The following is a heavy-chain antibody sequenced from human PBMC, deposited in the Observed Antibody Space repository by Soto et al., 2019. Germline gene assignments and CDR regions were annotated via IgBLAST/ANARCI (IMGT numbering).Heavy chain of an antibody. J-gene: IGHJ4*02. CDR3: ARGYSGYLTVYHFDY. D-gene: IGHD5-12*01. CDR1: GGSFGFYY. V-gene: IGHV4-34*01. CDR2: INHSGST. Sequence: SDTQSLSCAVYGGSFGFYYLILLRPPQGKGLEWIGEINHSGSTNYNPSLKSRVTISVDTSKSQFSLKLSSVTAADTAVYYCARGYSGYLTVYHFDYWGQGTLVNVSS.